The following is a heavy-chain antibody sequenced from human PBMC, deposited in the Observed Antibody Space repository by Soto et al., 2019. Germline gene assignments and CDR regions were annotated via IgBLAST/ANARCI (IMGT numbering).Heavy chain of an antibody. V-gene: IGHV3-30*18. Sequence: QVQLVESGGGVVQPGRSLRLSCAASGFTFSNYGMQWVRQAPGKGLEWVAVVSHDGQVQYYADSVKGRFTISRDNSKNTLYLQMDRLRVEDTAVYYCTKEATPRIGHNFDYWGQGTLVLVSS. D-gene: IGHD2-15*01. J-gene: IGHJ4*02. CDR2: VSHDGQVQ. CDR3: TKEATPRIGHNFDY. CDR1: GFTFSNYG.